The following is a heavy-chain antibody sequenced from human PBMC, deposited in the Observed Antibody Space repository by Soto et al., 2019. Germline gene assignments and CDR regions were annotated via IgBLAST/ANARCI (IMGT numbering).Heavy chain of an antibody. V-gene: IGHV4-4*02. CDR2: IYHSGSN. J-gene: IGHJ6*02. Sequence: QVQLQESGPGLVKPSGTLSLTCAVSGGSISSSNCWSWVRHPPGTGLEWLGEIYHSGSNAYHASLQSRVTLSVDQSKNQVSLKLSSVPAADTAVYYCARALYSGSYADYYYYGMDVWGQGTTVTVSS. CDR3: ARALYSGSYADYYYYGMDV. CDR1: GGSISSSNC. D-gene: IGHD1-26*01.